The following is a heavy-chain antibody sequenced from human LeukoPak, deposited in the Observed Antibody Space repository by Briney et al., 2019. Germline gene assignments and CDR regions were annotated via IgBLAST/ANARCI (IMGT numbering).Heavy chain of an antibody. J-gene: IGHJ4*02. Sequence: GGSLRLSCAASGFTFSSYWMSWVRQAPGKGPEWVANIKPDGSEKKYVDSVKGRFTISSDNAKNSLCLQMNSLRAEDTAVYYCARQANYYYDSSGYYYFDYWGQGTLVTVSS. CDR3: ARQANYYYDSSGYYYFDY. D-gene: IGHD3-22*01. CDR2: IKPDGSEK. CDR1: GFTFSSYW. V-gene: IGHV3-7*03.